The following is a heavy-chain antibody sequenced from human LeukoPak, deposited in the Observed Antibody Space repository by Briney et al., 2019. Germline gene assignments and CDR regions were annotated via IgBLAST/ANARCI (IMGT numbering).Heavy chain of an antibody. V-gene: IGHV4-59*12. Sequence: SETLSLTCTVSGGSISSYYWSWIRQPPGKGLEWIGYIYYSGSTNYNPSLKSRVTMSVATSKNQFSLKLSSVTAADTAVYYCATLGYCSSTSCYGAFDIWGQGTMVTVSS. CDR2: IYYSGST. CDR3: ATLGYCSSTSCYGAFDI. D-gene: IGHD2-2*01. CDR1: GGSISSYY. J-gene: IGHJ3*02.